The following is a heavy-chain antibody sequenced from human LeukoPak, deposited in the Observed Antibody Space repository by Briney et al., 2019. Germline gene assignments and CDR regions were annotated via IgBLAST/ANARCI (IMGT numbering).Heavy chain of an antibody. V-gene: IGHV1-46*01. J-gene: IGHJ4*02. CDR1: GYTFTSYY. Sequence: ASVKVSCKASGYTFTSYYLHWVGQAHGQGLEWMGIINPSGGSTSYAQKFQGRVTMTRDRSTSTVYMELSSLRSEDTAVYYCVREHGSGTFDYWGQGTLVTVSS. CDR3: VREHGSGTFDY. CDR2: INPSGGST. D-gene: IGHD3-10*01.